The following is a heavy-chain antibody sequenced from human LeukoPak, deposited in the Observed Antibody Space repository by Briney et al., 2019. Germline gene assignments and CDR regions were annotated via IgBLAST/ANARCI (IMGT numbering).Heavy chain of an antibody. V-gene: IGHV4-39*01. CDR3: ARDRACSNGVCSYFDY. J-gene: IGHJ4*02. CDR2: IYYSGIT. CDR1: GDSISSRSYY. D-gene: IGHD2-8*01. Sequence: SETLSLTCTVSGDSISSRSYYWGWIRQPPGKGLEWIGSIYYSGITYYNPSLKSRVTISVDTSKNQFSLKLSSVTAADTAVYYCARDRACSNGVCSYFDYWGQGILVTVSS.